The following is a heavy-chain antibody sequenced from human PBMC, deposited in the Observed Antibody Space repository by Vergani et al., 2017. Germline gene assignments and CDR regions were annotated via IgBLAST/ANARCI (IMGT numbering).Heavy chain of an antibody. D-gene: IGHD3-22*01. J-gene: IGHJ4*02. Sequence: QVQLVESGGGVVQPGRSLRLSCAASGFTFSSYGMHWVRQAPGKGLEWVAVIWYDGSNKYYADSVKGRFTISRDNAKNSLYLQMNSLRAEDTAVYYCARCNDYYDSSGYYYYFDYWGQGTLVTVSS. CDR3: ARCNDYYDSSGYYYYFDY. CDR2: IWYDGSNK. CDR1: GFTFSSYG. V-gene: IGHV3-33*01.